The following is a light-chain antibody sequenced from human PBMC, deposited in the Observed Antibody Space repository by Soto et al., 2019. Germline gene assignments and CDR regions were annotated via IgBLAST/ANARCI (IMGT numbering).Light chain of an antibody. J-gene: IGKJ3*01. CDR1: QSVSSSY. Sequence: EIVLTQSPGTLSLSPGERATLSCRASQSVSSSYLAWYQQKPGQAPRLLIRGASSRATGIPDRFSGSGSGTDFTLTIRRLEPEDFAVYYCQQYGSSLFGPGTKVDIK. CDR3: QQYGSSL. CDR2: GAS. V-gene: IGKV3-20*01.